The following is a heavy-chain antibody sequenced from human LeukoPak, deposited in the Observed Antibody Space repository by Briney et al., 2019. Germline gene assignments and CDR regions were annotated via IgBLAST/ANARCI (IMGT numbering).Heavy chain of an antibody. Sequence: GGSLRLSCAASGFTFSSYTMHWVRQAPGKGLEWVAVIWFDGSNTYYADSVKGRFTISRDNSKNTLYLQMNSLRAEDTASYYCASNSGSSGGYWGQETLVTVSS. J-gene: IGHJ4*02. CDR2: IWFDGSNT. V-gene: IGHV3-33*01. CDR1: GFTFSSYT. D-gene: IGHD1-26*01. CDR3: ASNSGSSGGY.